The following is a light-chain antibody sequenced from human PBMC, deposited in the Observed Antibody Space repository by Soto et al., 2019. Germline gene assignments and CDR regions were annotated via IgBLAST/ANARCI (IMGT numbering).Light chain of an antibody. V-gene: IGLV1-44*01. CDR1: SSNIGSNT. Sequence: QAVLTQPPSASGTPGQRVTMSCSGSSSNIGSNTVNWYQQLPGTAPKLLIYSNNQRPSGVPDRFSGSKSGTSASLAISWLLSEDEADYYCLTWDDSLSALVVFGGGTKLTVL. CDR2: SNN. CDR3: LTWDDSLSALVV. J-gene: IGLJ2*01.